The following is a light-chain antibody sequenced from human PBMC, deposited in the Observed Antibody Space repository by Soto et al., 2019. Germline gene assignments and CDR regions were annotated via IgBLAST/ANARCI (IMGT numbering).Light chain of an antibody. CDR3: NSFRVSHLYV. V-gene: IGLV2-8*01. CDR2: NVN. Sequence: QSALTQPPSASGSPGQAVTISCTGTSRDIGGYDLVSWYQVRPGEASQLIIYNVNGRPSGVHRRCSGSKSGNTASLSVSGIQAEDEADYDCNSFRVSHLYVFGNRSMVTV. J-gene: IGLJ1*01. CDR1: SRDIGGYDL.